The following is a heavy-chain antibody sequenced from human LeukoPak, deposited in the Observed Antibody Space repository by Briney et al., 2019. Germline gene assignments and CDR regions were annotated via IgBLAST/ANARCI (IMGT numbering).Heavy chain of an antibody. D-gene: IGHD3-3*01. V-gene: IGHV4-34*01. CDR1: GGSFSGYY. CDR3: ARTHDFWRTYDY. J-gene: IGHJ4*02. Sequence: SETLSLTCAVYGGSFSGYYWSWIRQPPGKGLEWIGEINHSGSTNYNPSLKSRVTISVDTSKNQFSLKLSFVTAADTAVYYCARTHDFWRTYDYWGQGTLVTVSS. CDR2: INHSGST.